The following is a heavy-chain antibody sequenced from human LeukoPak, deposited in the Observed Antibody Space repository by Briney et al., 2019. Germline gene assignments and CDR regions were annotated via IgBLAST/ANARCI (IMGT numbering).Heavy chain of an antibody. CDR2: INRSGGGT. V-gene: IGHV3-23*01. CDR3: VRDWGYDLWNSYSYGMDV. Sequence: GGSLRLSCVASGFTFSNYAMTWVRQAPGKGLEWVSTINRSGGGTFYAASVKGRFSISRDNSKTTKYLHMNSLRGEDTAIYYCVRDWGYDLWNSYSYGMDVWGQGTTVAVSS. CDR1: GFTFSNYA. D-gene: IGHD3-3*01. J-gene: IGHJ6*02.